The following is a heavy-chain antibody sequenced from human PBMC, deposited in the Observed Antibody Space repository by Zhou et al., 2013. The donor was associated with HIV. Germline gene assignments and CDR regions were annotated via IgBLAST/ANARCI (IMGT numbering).Heavy chain of an antibody. CDR2: FDPEDGET. D-gene: IGHD3-10*01. V-gene: IGHV1-24*01. CDR1: GYIVTELS. Sequence: QVQLVQSGAEVKKPGASVKVSCKVSGYIVTELSMHWVRQAPGKGLEWMGGFDPEDGETIYAQKFQGRVTMTEDTSTDTAYMELSSLRSEDTTVYYCATEGLWSYYNGAFDYWGQGTLVTVSS. CDR3: ATEGLWSYYNGAFDY. J-gene: IGHJ4*02.